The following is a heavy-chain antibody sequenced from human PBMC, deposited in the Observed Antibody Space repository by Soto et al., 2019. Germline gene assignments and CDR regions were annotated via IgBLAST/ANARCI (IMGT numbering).Heavy chain of an antibody. CDR3: AVWFWELVGASYYYGMDV. CDR1: GGTFSSYA. D-gene: IGHD3-10*01. CDR2: IIPIFGTA. J-gene: IGHJ6*02. Sequence: SVKVSCKASGGTFSSYAISWVRQAPGQGLEWMGGIIPIFGTANYAQKFQGRVTITADESTSTAYMELSSLRSEDTAVYYCAVWFWELVGASYYYGMDVWGQGTTVTVSS. V-gene: IGHV1-69*13.